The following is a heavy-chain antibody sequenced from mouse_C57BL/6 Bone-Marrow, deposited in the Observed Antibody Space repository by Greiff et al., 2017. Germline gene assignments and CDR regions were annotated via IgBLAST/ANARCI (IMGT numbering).Heavy chain of an antibody. V-gene: IGHV1-80*01. D-gene: IGHD2-3*01. CDR1: GYAFSSYW. Sequence: QVHVKQSGAELVKPGASVKISCKASGYAFSSYWMNWVKQRPGKGLEWIGQIYPGDGDTNYNGKFKGKATLTADKSSSTAYMQLSSLTSEDSAVYFCARGGDGYYPYYFDYWGQGTTLTVSS. CDR3: ARGGDGYYPYYFDY. J-gene: IGHJ2*01. CDR2: IYPGDGDT.